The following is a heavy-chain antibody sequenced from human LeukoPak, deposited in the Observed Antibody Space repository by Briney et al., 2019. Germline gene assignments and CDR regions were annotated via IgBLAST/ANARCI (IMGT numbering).Heavy chain of an antibody. CDR2: IYPGDSDT. D-gene: IGHD6-13*01. CDR3: ARRRSSWYFDY. V-gene: IGHV5-51*01. J-gene: IGHJ4*02. Sequence: GESLKISCKGSGYSFTSYLIGWVRQMPGKGLEWMGIIYPGDSDTRYSPSFQGQVTISADKSISTAYLQWSSLKASDTAMYHCARRRSSWYFDYWGQGTLVTVSS. CDR1: GYSFTSYL.